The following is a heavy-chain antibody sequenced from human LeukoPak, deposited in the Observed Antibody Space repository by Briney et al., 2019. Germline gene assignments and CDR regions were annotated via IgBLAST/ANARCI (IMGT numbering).Heavy chain of an antibody. CDR3: ARAYCSGGSCYPFDY. CDR2: ISSSSSYI. D-gene: IGHD2-15*01. V-gene: IGHV3-21*01. Sequence: GGSLRLSCAASGFTFSSYSMNCVRQAPGKGLEWVSSISSSSSYIYYADSVKGRFTISRDNAKNLLYLQMNSLRAEDTAVYYCARAYCSGGSCYPFDYWGQGTLVTVSS. J-gene: IGHJ4*02. CDR1: GFTFSSYS.